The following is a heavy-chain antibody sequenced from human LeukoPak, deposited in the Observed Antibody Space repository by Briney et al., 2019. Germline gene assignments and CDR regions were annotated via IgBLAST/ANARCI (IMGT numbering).Heavy chain of an antibody. V-gene: IGHV1-2*02. D-gene: IGHD2-15*01. Sequence: ASVKVSLKPSGSTFTAYYVHRGRQAPGQGPEWMGWIHPNSGGTNYAQNFQGRVTMTRDTSITTAYMELSSLGSDDTAMYYCARGDIYWDYWGQGTQVTVSS. CDR2: IHPNSGGT. CDR1: GSTFTAYY. CDR3: ARGDIYWDY. J-gene: IGHJ4*02.